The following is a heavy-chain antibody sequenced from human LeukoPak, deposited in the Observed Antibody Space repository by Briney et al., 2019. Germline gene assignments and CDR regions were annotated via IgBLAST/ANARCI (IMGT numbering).Heavy chain of an antibody. CDR1: GFTFSSYS. CDR2: ISRSSSYI. Sequence: PGGSLRLSCAASGFTFSSYSMNWVRQAPGKGLEWVSSISRSSSYIYNADSVKGRFTISRDNAKNSLYLQMNSLRAEDTAAYYCARGSAMARGVDDAFDIWGQGTMVTVSS. CDR3: ARGSAMARGVDDAFDI. V-gene: IGHV3-21*01. D-gene: IGHD3-10*01. J-gene: IGHJ3*02.